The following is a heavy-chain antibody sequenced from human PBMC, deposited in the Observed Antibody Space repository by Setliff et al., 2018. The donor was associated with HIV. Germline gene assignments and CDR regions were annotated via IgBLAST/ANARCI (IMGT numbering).Heavy chain of an antibody. CDR1: GYRFTSDG. V-gene: IGHV1-18*01. D-gene: IGHD1-20*01. J-gene: IGHJ4*02. Sequence: ASVKVSCKASGYRFTSDGISWVRQAPGQGLEWMGWVSTYNDETNYAERFQGRVFMTRDTSRNTVYMELINLRSDDTAIYYCAKDNWNSFEFWGQGTLVPVSS. CDR3: AKDNWNSFEF. CDR2: VSTYNDET.